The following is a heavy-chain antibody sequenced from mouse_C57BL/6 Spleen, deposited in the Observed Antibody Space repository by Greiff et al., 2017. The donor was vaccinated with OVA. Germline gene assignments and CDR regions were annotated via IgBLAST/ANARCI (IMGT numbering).Heavy chain of an antibody. V-gene: IGHV1-80*01. D-gene: IGHD2-2*01. CDR1: GYAFSSYW. CDR2: IYPGDGDT. CDR3: ASYYGYDGLYYAMDY. Sequence: QVQLQQSGAELVKPGASVKISCKASGYAFSSYWMNWVKQRPGKGLEWIGQIYPGDGDTNYNGKFKGKATLTADKSSSTAYMQLSSLTSEDSAVYFCASYYGYDGLYYAMDYWGQGTSVTVSS. J-gene: IGHJ4*01.